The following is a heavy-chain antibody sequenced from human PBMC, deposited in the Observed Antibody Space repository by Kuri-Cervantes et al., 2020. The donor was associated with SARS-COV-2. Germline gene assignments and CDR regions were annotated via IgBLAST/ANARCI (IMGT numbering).Heavy chain of an antibody. CDR2: VSYNGTNK. CDR3: ARDWDDYGDYGFDY. Sequence: GGSLRLSCSASGFNYLNYAIHWVRQAPGTGLEWVAVVSYNGTNKYYADSVKGRFTISRDNSRNIVYLQMNSLRPEDTALYYCARDWDDYGDYGFDYWGQGTLVTVSS. J-gene: IGHJ4*02. V-gene: IGHV3-30-3*01. D-gene: IGHD4-17*01. CDR1: GFNYLNYA.